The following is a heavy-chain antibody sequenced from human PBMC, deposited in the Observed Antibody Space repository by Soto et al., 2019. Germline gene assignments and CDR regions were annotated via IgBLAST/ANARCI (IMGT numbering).Heavy chain of an antibody. D-gene: IGHD3-22*01. CDR2: IDPSGGST. CDR1: GFTFTTYY. V-gene: IGHV1-46*01. Sequence: QVRLVQSGAEVKKTGASVSISCKTSGFTFTTYYIHWVRQDPGQGLEWMGMIDPSGGSTTYAQKFQGRITMTSDMSTSTVYMELSSLRSEDTAVYYCARVPYDTTGYYAFWGQGTLVTVSS. J-gene: IGHJ4*02. CDR3: ARVPYDTTGYYAF.